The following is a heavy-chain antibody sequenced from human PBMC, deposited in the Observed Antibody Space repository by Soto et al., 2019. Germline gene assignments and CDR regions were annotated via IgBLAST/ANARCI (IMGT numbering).Heavy chain of an antibody. CDR2: IYYSGST. D-gene: IGHD6-13*01. CDR3: ARDGTYAGVAFDI. CDR1: GGSISSGDYY. V-gene: IGHV4-30-4*01. Sequence: QVQLQESGPGLVKPSQTLSLTCTVSGGSISSGDYYWSWIRQPPGKGLEWIGYIYYSGSTYYTPSLKSRVTISVDTSKNQFSLKLSSVTAADTAVYYCARDGTYAGVAFDIWGQGTMVTVSS. J-gene: IGHJ3*02.